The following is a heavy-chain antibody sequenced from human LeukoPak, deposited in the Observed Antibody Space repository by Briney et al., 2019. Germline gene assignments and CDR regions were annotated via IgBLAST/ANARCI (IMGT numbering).Heavy chain of an antibody. D-gene: IGHD3-22*01. CDR3: ARAIDYDPFDF. V-gene: IGHV5-51*01. CDR2: IYAGDSDT. J-gene: IGHJ4*02. CDR1: GYTFVNYW. Sequence: GESLKISCEGSGYTFVNYWIGWVRQMPGKGLEWMGIIYAGDSDTRYSPSFQGQVTIPVDKSVNTAYLQFSRLKASDTAIYYCARAIDYDPFDFWGQGTLVTVSS.